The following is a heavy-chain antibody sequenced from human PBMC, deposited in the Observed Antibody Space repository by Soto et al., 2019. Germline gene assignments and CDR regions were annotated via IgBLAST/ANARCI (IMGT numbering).Heavy chain of an antibody. CDR3: ARDAEYYDFWSGYRGFDAFDI. Sequence: GGSLRLSCAASGFTFSSYSMNWVRQAPGKGLEWVSYISSSSSTIYYADSVKGRFTISRDKAKNSLYLQMNSLRDEDTAVYYCARDAEYYDFWSGYRGFDAFDIWGQGTMVTVSS. D-gene: IGHD3-3*01. CDR1: GFTFSSYS. J-gene: IGHJ3*02. V-gene: IGHV3-48*02. CDR2: ISSSSSTI.